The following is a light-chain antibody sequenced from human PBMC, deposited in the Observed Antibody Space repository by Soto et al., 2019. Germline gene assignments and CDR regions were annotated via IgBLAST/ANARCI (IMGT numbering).Light chain of an antibody. CDR2: DVS. J-gene: IGLJ2*01. CDR3: RSYTTSRTHVV. CDR1: SSDVGSYNY. Sequence: QSALTQPASVSGSPGQSITISCTGTSSDVGSYNYVSWYQQYPGKAPKLMIYDVSNRPSGVSYRFSGSKSGNTASLTISGLQAEDEADYYCRSYTTSRTHVVFGGGTKVTVL. V-gene: IGLV2-14*01.